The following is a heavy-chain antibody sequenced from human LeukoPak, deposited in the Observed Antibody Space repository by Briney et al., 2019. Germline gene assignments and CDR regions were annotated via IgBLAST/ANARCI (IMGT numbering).Heavy chain of an antibody. CDR2: ISWDGGST. CDR1: GFTFDDYT. D-gene: IGHD5-18*01. CDR3: AKALESGRQPGKYYYYYMDV. V-gene: IGHV3-43*01. Sequence: GGSLRLSCAASGFTFDDYTMHWVRQAPGKGLEWVSLISWDGGSTYYADSVKGRFTISRDNSKNSLYLQMNSLRTEDTALYYCAKALESGRQPGKYYYYYMDVWGKGTTVTVSS. J-gene: IGHJ6*03.